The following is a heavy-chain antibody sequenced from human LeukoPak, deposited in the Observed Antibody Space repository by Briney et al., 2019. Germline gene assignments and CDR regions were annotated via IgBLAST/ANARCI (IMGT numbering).Heavy chain of an antibody. CDR2: ISGSGGST. D-gene: IGHD6-19*01. V-gene: IGHV3-23*01. CDR3: ARDSSGQIYYYYGMDV. J-gene: IGHJ6*02. Sequence: GGSLRLSCAASGFTFSSYAMSWVRQTPGKGLEWVSGISGSGGSTYYADSVKGRFTISRDNSKNTLYLQMNSLRAEDTAVYYCARDSSGQIYYYYGMDVWAKGPRSPSP. CDR1: GFTFSSYA.